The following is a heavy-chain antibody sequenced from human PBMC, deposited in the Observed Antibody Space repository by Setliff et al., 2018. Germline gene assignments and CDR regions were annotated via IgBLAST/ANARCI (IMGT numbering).Heavy chain of an antibody. CDR3: ARDKPDFVVVEAAARLDY. CDR1: GYPFISYD. CDR2: IGTYDANT. Sequence: EASVKVSCKASGYPFISYDINWVRQAPGQGLEWMGWIGTYDANTIYSQKFQGRVIMTTDTSTSTVYMDLRNLRSDDTAVYYCARDKPDFVVVEAAARLDYWGQGSLVTVSS. V-gene: IGHV1-18*01. J-gene: IGHJ4*02. D-gene: IGHD2-15*01.